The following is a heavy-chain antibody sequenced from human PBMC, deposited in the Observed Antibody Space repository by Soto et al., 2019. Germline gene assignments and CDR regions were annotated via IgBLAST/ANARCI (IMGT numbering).Heavy chain of an antibody. J-gene: IGHJ6*02. CDR3: AREIFGVVIEAPKSGYYYYGMDV. CDR2: ISAYNGNT. CDR1: GYTFTSYG. V-gene: IGHV1-18*01. D-gene: IGHD3-3*01. Sequence: GASVKVSCKVSGYTFTSYGISWVRQAPGQGLEWMGWISAYNGNTNYAQKLQGRVTMTTDTSTSTAYMELRSLRSDDTAVYYCAREIFGVVIEAPKSGYYYYGMDVWGQGTTVTVSS.